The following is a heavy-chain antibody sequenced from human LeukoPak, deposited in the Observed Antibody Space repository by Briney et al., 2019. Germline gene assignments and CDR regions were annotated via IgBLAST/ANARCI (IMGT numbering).Heavy chain of an antibody. CDR1: GFTFSVYH. V-gene: IGHV3-11*05. Sequence: GGSLRLSCAVSGFTFSVYHMSWIRQAPGKGLEWVSYISGSSSYTNYADSVTGRLTISRDNAKNSLYLQMNSLRAEDTAVYYCARARGEDYGDYVTLYFDFWGQGTLVTVSS. D-gene: IGHD4-17*01. CDR3: ARARGEDYGDYVTLYFDF. CDR2: ISGSSSYT. J-gene: IGHJ4*02.